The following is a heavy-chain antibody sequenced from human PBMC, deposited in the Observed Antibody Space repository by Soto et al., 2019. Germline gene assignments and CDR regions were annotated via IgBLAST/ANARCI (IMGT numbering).Heavy chain of an antibody. V-gene: IGHV4-59*01. CDR3: ARGGSSAWHNWFDP. J-gene: IGHJ5*02. D-gene: IGHD6-19*01. Sequence: PSETLSLTCTVSGGSISSFYWSWIRQPPGKGLEWIGYIYYTGSTNYNPSLKSRVTMSVDTSKSELSLKLSSVTAADTAVYYCARGGSSAWHNWFDPWGQGTLVTVSS. CDR2: IYYTGST. CDR1: GGSISSFY.